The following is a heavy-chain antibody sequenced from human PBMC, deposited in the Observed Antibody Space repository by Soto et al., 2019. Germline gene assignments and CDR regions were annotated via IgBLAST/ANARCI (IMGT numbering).Heavy chain of an antibody. CDR1: GFTFSSYS. CDR3: ARDLGTAMVTATFYGMDG. J-gene: IGHJ6*02. V-gene: IGHV3-21*01. Sequence: GGSLRLSCAASGFTFSSYSMNWVRQAPGKGLEWVSSISSSSSYIYYADSVKGRFTISRDNAKNSLYLQMNSLRAEDTAVYYCARDLGTAMVTATFYGMDGWGQGTTVTVSS. CDR2: ISSSSSYI. D-gene: IGHD5-18*01.